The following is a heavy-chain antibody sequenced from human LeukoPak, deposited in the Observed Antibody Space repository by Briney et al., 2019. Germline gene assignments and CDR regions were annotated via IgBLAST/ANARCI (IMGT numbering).Heavy chain of an antibody. D-gene: IGHD2-15*01. CDR1: GGSFSGYY. J-gene: IGHJ4*02. CDR2: INHSGST. V-gene: IGHV4-34*01. CDR3: ASIVKDCSGGSCYGFYYFDY. Sequence: PSETLSLTCAVYGGSFSGYYWSWIRQPPGKGLEWIGEINHSGSTNYNPSLKSRVTISVDTSKNQFSLKLSSVTAADTAAYYCASIVKDCSGGSCYGFYYFDYWGQGTLVTVSS.